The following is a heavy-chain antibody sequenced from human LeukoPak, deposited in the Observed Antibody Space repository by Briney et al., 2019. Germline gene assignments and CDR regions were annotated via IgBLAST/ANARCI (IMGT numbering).Heavy chain of an antibody. CDR1: RFTFRNHG. CDR3: ARSGGDIVVVPAATDWFDP. D-gene: IGHD2-2*01. J-gene: IGHJ5*02. Sequence: GRSLRLSCAASRFTFRNHGMHWVRQAPGKGLEWVAVISYDGSNKYYADSVKGRFTISRDNSKNTLYLQMNSLRAEDTAVYYCARSGGDIVVVPAATDWFDPWGQGTLVTVSS. CDR2: ISYDGSNK. V-gene: IGHV3-30*19.